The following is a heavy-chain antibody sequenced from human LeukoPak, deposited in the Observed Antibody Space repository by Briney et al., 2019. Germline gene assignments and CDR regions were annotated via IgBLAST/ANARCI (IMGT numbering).Heavy chain of an antibody. Sequence: GGSLRLSCAASGFIFSTHWMNWVRQAPGKGLEWVAIIKGEGTETLYADSVKGRFTISRDNTKSSLYLQINSLRAEDTAVYYCVGGGGWLPDFWGQGVLVTVSS. CDR2: IKGEGTET. J-gene: IGHJ4*02. D-gene: IGHD6-19*01. V-gene: IGHV3-7*01. CDR1: GFIFSTHW. CDR3: VGGGGWLPDF.